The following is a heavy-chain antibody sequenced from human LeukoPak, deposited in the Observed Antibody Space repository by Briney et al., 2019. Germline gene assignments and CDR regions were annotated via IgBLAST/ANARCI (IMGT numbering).Heavy chain of an antibody. Sequence: PSETLSLTCAVYGGSFSGYYWSWIRQPPGKELEWIGEINHSGSTNYNPSLKSRVTISVDTSKNQFSLKLSSVTAADTAVYYCARRAPGYQNIVVVTGQESWFDPWGQGTLVTVSS. D-gene: IGHD2-21*02. J-gene: IGHJ5*02. V-gene: IGHV4-34*01. CDR3: ARRAPGYQNIVVVTGQESWFDP. CDR2: INHSGST. CDR1: GGSFSGYY.